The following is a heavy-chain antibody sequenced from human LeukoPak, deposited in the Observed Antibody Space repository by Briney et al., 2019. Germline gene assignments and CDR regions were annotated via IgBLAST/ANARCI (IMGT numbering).Heavy chain of an antibody. V-gene: IGHV4-34*01. J-gene: IGHJ4*02. Sequence: SETLSLTCAVYGGSFSGYYLSWIRQPPGKGLEWIGEINHSGSTNYNPSLKSRVTISVDTSKNQFSLKLSSVTAADTAVYYCARGNLRASIFRYWGQGTLVTVSS. CDR3: ARGNLRASIFRY. D-gene: IGHD3-10*01. CDR2: INHSGST. CDR1: GGSFSGYY.